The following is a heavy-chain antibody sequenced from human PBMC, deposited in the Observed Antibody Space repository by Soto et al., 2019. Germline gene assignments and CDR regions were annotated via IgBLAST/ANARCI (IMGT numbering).Heavy chain of an antibody. Sequence: QLQLQESGPGLVKPSETLSLTCTVSGGSISSSSYCWGWTRQPPGKGLEWIGRIHYRGCTYYSPSRRGRDTISADPAKNQFSLNLSSVTAADTAVYYCARVSTARTDYCASAMDVWGQGTTVSVSS. CDR2: IHYRGCT. V-gene: IGHV4-39*01. CDR1: GGSISSSSYC. CDR3: ARVSTARTDYCASAMDV. J-gene: IGHJ6*02.